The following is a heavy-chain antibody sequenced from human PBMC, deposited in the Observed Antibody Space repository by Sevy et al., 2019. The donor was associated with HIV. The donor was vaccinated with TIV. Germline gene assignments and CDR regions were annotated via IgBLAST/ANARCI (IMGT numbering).Heavy chain of an antibody. V-gene: IGHV4-4*07. Sequence: SETLSLTCSVSAGSSSSYYWSWIRQPAGKGLEWIGRLYTSGSTKYNPSLKSRVTMSVDTSKAQFSLKLRSVSAADTAVYYSARGPAGIVEGAPYDYWGQGIPVTLSS. CDR3: ARGPAGIVEGAPYDY. CDR2: LYTSGST. D-gene: IGHD1-26*01. J-gene: IGHJ4*02. CDR1: AGSSSSYY.